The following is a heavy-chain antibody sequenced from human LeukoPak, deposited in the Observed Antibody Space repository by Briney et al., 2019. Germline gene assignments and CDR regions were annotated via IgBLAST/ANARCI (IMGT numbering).Heavy chain of an antibody. CDR2: IDQDGSEK. D-gene: IGHD1-26*01. CDR1: GSTSSRNF. Sequence: AGSLTLSCAVSGSTSSRNFMSWVRQPPEKGLEWVANIDQDGSEKNYVDSVKGRFTISRDNAKNSLFLQMNSLRAEDTAIYYCASGAGWESGYWGQGTLVTVSS. V-gene: IGHV3-7*01. J-gene: IGHJ4*02. CDR3: ASGAGWESGY.